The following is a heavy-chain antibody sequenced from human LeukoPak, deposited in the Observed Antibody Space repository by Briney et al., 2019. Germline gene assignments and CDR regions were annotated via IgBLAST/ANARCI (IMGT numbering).Heavy chain of an antibody. CDR2: ISGSGGST. J-gene: IGHJ4*02. CDR3: ARDSNWNNGGFDY. D-gene: IGHD1/OR15-1a*01. CDR1: GFTFMNYA. V-gene: IGHV3-23*01. Sequence: PGGSLRLSCATSGFTFMNYAMSWVRQAPGKGLEWVSGISGSGGSTYYGDSVKGRFTISRDNVKNTLHLQMSSLRAEDTAIYYCARDSNWNNGGFDYWGQGTLVTVSS.